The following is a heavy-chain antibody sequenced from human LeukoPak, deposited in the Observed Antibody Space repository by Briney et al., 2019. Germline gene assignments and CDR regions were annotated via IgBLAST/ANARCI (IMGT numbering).Heavy chain of an antibody. CDR3: ARGLYDYVWGSYRLNWFDP. J-gene: IGHJ5*02. D-gene: IGHD3-16*02. CDR1: GYTFTGYY. CDR2: INPNSGGT. V-gene: IGHV1-2*06. Sequence: ASVKVSCKASGYTFTGYYMHWVRQAPGQGLEWMGRINPNSGGTNYAQKFQGRVTMTRDTPISTAYMELSRLRSDDTAVYYCARGLYDYVWGSYRLNWFDPWGQGTLVTVSS.